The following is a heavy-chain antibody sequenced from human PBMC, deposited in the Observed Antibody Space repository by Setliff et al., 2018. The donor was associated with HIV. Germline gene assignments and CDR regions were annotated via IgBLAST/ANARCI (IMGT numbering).Heavy chain of an antibody. Sequence: SETLSLTCTVSGGSISSFYWSWIRQPPGKGLEWIGYIYYSGSTNYNPSLKSRVTISVDTSKNQFSLKLSSVTAADTAVYYCARRGSSWYGNYYYYYYMDVWGKGTTVTVSS. CDR2: IYYSGST. D-gene: IGHD6-13*01. CDR1: GGSISSFY. J-gene: IGHJ6*03. CDR3: ARRGSSWYGNYYYYYYMDV. V-gene: IGHV4-59*08.